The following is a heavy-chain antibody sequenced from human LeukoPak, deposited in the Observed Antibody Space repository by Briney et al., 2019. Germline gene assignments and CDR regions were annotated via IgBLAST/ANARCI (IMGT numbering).Heavy chain of an antibody. J-gene: IGHJ1*01. CDR3: ARVDCSSTSCPFQH. CDR2: ISGNGGST. V-gene: IGHV3-23*01. CDR1: GFTFSSYA. D-gene: IGHD2-2*01. Sequence: PGGSLRLSCAASGFTFSSYAMSWVRQAPGKGLEWVSAISGNGGSTYYADSVKGRFTISRDNSKNTLYLQMNSLRAEDTAVYYCARVDCSSTSCPFQHWGQGTLVTVSS.